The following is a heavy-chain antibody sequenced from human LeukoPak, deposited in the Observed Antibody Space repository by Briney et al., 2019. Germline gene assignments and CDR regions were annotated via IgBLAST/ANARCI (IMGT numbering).Heavy chain of an antibody. CDR2: IRYDGSNK. CDR3: ATLEYYYDSSGYYYNGQDAFDI. D-gene: IGHD3-22*01. CDR1: GFTFSSYG. J-gene: IGHJ3*02. V-gene: IGHV3-30*02. Sequence: PGGSLRLSCAASGFTFSSYGMHWVRQAPGKGLEWVAFIRYDGSNKYYADSVKGRFTISRDNSKNTLYLQMNSLRAEDTAVYYCATLEYYYDSSGYYYNGQDAFDIWGQGTMVTVSS.